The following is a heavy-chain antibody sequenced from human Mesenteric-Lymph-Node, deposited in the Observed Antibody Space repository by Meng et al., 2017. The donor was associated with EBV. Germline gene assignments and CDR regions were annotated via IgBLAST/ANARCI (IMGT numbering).Heavy chain of an antibody. Sequence: QVQRPEAVPGLVEPSQTLSLTCAISVDSISSGGYYWSWIRQPPGKGLEWIGYIYYDGSTFYTPSLRSRVTMSVDTSKRQFSLRLRSVTAADTAVYYCARDRGGDHFDYWGQGTLVTVSS. J-gene: IGHJ4*02. CDR1: VDSISSGGYY. D-gene: IGHD2-21*01. CDR2: IYYDGST. CDR3: ARDRGGDHFDY. V-gene: IGHV4-30-4*01.